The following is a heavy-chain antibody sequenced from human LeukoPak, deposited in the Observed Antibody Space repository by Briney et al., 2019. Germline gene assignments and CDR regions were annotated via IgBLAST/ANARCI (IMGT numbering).Heavy chain of an antibody. D-gene: IGHD7-27*01. CDR2: INHSGST. V-gene: IGHV4-34*01. J-gene: IGHJ4*02. CDR1: DGSFSSYH. Sequence: SETLSLTCAVYDGSFSSYHWSWISQSPGKVMEWIGEINHSGSTNYNSSLKSRVTMSVDTSKNQFSLKLSSVTVADTAVYYCAEGAYLGYWGQGTLVTVSS. CDR3: AEGAYLGY.